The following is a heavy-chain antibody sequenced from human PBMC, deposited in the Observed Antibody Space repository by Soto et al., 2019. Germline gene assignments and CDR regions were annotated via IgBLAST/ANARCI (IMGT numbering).Heavy chain of an antibody. CDR1: GYTFTSYY. CDR3: ARCTSCYWGYHGMDV. CDR2: INPSVGSR. J-gene: IGHJ6*02. Sequence: ASVKVSCKASGYTFTSYYMHWVRQAPGQGLEWMGIINPSVGSRNYAQKFQGRVTMTRNTSTSTVYMELSSLRSEDTAVYYCARCTSCYWGYHGMDVWGQGTTVTVSS. V-gene: IGHV1-46*01. D-gene: IGHD2-2*01.